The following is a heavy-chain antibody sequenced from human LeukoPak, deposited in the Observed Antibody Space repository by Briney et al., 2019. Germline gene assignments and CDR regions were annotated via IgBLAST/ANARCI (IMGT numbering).Heavy chain of an antibody. CDR1: GGSISSGGYY. Sequence: SETLSLTCTVSGGSISSGGYYWSWIRQHPGKGLEWIGEINHSGSTNYNPSLKSRVTISVDTSKNQFSLKLGSVTAADTAVYYCARTEYYCSSTSCHREYYFDYWGQGTLVTVSS. J-gene: IGHJ4*02. D-gene: IGHD2-2*01. V-gene: IGHV4-39*07. CDR2: INHSGST. CDR3: ARTEYYCSSTSCHREYYFDY.